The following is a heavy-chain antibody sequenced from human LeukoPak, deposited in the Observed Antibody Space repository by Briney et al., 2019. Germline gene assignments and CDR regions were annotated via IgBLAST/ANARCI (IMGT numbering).Heavy chain of an antibody. V-gene: IGHV3-23*01. J-gene: IGHJ4*02. D-gene: IGHD2-21*01. CDR1: GFTFTSCG. CDR2: ISGSGGII. Sequence: PGGSLRLSCAASGFTFTSCGMSWVRQDPGKGLEWVSSISGSGGIIYYADSVKGRLTISRDSSKNTLYLQMNSLRAEDTAVYYCAKDLLATRGVILDYWGQGTLVTVSS. CDR3: AKDLLATRGVILDY.